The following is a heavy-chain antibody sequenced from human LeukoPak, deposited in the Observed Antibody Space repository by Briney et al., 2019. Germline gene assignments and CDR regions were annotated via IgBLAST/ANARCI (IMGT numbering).Heavy chain of an antibody. CDR2: IYHSGST. CDR3: ARHLPDSGGFDP. V-gene: IGHV4-38-2*01. J-gene: IGHJ5*02. CDR1: GYSISSGYY. D-gene: IGHD1-14*01. Sequence: SETLSLTCAVSGYSISSGYYWGWIRQPPGKGLEWIGSIYHSGSTYYNPSLKSRVTISVDTSKNQFSLKLSSVTAADTAVYYCARHLPDSGGFDPWGQGTLVTVSS.